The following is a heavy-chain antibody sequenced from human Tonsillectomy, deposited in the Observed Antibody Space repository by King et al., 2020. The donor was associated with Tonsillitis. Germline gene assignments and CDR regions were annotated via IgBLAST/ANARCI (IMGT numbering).Heavy chain of an antibody. V-gene: IGHV4-34*01. D-gene: IGHD4-23*01. CDR3: ARGVVTQPDNWFDP. J-gene: IGHJ5*02. CDR2: INHSGST. Sequence: VQLQQWGAGLLKPSENLSLTCAVYGGSFSGYYWSWIRQPPGKGLEWSGEINHSGSTNYNPSLKSRVTISVDTSKNQFSLKLSSVTAADTAVYYCARGVVTQPDNWFDPWGQGTLVTVSS. CDR1: GGSFSGYY.